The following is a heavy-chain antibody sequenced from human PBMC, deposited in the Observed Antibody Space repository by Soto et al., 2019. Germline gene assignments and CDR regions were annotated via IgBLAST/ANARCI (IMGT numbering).Heavy chain of an antibody. CDR1: GGSISSGGYH. D-gene: IGHD5-12*01. J-gene: IGHJ6*03. CDR3: ARGLLVATIRHYYYYMDV. CDR2: IYYSGST. V-gene: IGHV4-31*03. Sequence: SETLSLTCTASGGSISSGGYHWSWIRQHPGKGLEWIGYIYYSGSTYYNPSLKSRVTISVDTSKNQFSLKLSSVTAADTAVYYCARGLLVATIRHYYYYMDVWGKGTTVTVSS.